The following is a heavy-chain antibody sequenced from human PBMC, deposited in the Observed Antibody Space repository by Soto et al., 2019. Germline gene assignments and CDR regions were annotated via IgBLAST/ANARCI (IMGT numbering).Heavy chain of an antibody. CDR3: AREEGIQLWLRVDYYYGMDV. D-gene: IGHD5-18*01. CDR1: GFTFSSYA. V-gene: IGHV3-74*01. Sequence: GGSLILSCAASGFTFSSYAMSWVRQAPGKGLVWVSRINSDGSSTSYADSVKGRSTISRDNAKNTLYLQMNSLRAEDTAVYYCAREEGIQLWLRVDYYYGMDVWGQGTTVTVSS. CDR2: INSDGSST. J-gene: IGHJ6*02.